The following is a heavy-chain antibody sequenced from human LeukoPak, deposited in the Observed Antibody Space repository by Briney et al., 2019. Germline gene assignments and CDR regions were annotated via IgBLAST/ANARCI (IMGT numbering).Heavy chain of an antibody. J-gene: IGHJ5*02. Sequence: GGSLRLSCAASGFTFSDYYMSWIRQAPGKGLEWVSYISSSGSTIYYADSVKGRFTISRDNAKNSLYLQMNSLRAEDTAVYYCAREGTPGRLQDIAARIDPWGQGTLVTVSS. CDR2: ISSSGSTI. CDR3: AREGTPGRLQDIAARIDP. V-gene: IGHV3-11*01. CDR1: GFTFSDYY. D-gene: IGHD6-6*01.